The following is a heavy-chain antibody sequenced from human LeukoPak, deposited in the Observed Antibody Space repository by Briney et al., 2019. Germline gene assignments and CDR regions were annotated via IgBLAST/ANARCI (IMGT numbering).Heavy chain of an antibody. CDR1: GFTFSSYA. CDR3: AKIRGYYGSRAGMDV. CDR2: ITGSAGDT. D-gene: IGHD3-10*01. V-gene: IGHV3-23*01. Sequence: GGSLRLSCAASGFTFSSYAMNWVRQAPGKGLERVSAITGSAGDTYYADSVRGRFTISRDNSKNTLYLQMNSLRAEDTAVYYCAKIRGYYGSRAGMDVWGQGTTVTVSS. J-gene: IGHJ6*02.